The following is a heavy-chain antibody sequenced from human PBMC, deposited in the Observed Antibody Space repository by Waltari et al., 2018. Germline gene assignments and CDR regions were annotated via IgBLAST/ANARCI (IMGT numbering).Heavy chain of an antibody. CDR1: GGSISSYY. J-gene: IGHJ5*02. CDR2: IYTSGST. CDR3: AREDRPSPVIPGGFDP. D-gene: IGHD3-16*02. V-gene: IGHV4-4*07. Sequence: QVQLQESGPGLVKPSETLSLTYTVSGGSISSYYWSWIRQPAGKGLEWIGRIYTSGSTSYNPSLKSRVTMSVDTSKNQFSLKLSSVTAADTAVYYCAREDRPSPVIPGGFDPWGQGTLVTVSS.